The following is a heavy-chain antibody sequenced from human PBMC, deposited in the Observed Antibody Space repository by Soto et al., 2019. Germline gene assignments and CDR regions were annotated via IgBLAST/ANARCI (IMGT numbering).Heavy chain of an antibody. Sequence: GGSLRLSCAASGFTFSSYAMSWVRQAPGKGLEWVSAISGSGGSTYYADSVKGRFTISRDNSKNTLYLQMNSLRAEDTAVYYCAKDLRSGQQQLVRYYYYYMDVWGKGTTVTVSS. CDR3: AKDLRSGQQQLVRYYYYYMDV. D-gene: IGHD6-13*01. V-gene: IGHV3-23*01. J-gene: IGHJ6*03. CDR2: ISGSGGST. CDR1: GFTFSSYA.